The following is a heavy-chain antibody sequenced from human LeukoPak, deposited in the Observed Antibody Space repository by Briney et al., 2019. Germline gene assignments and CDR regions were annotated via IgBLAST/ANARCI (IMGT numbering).Heavy chain of an antibody. CDR3: AKIEGGIPGPTGMLDI. D-gene: IGHD1-14*01. J-gene: IGHJ3*02. CDR1: GGSISSTFYF. CDR2: IYFSGST. Sequence: PSETLSLTCTVSGGSISSTFYFWGWIRQPPGKGLEWLGNIYFSGSTLYNPSLKSRVTISADTSNNQLSLKLSSVTAADTAVYYCAKIEGGIPGPTGMLDIWGQGTMVTVSS. V-gene: IGHV4-39*07.